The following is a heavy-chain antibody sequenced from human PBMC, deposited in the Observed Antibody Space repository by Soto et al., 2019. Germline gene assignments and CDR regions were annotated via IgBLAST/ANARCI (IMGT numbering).Heavy chain of an antibody. CDR1: GDSVSINSAS. CDR3: AGTTSHQWYYMDV. CDR2: TYYRSRWYN. Sequence: SQTLSLTCAISGDSVSINSASWNWIRQSPSRGLEWLGRTYYRSRWYNDYAVSVRSRITVNPDTSKDRFSLQLTSVTPEDTAVYYCAGTTSHQWYYMDVWGKGTTVTVSS. D-gene: IGHD1-7*01. J-gene: IGHJ6*03. V-gene: IGHV6-1*01.